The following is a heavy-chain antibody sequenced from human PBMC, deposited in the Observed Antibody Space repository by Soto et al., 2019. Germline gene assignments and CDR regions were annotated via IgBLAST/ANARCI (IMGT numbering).Heavy chain of an antibody. CDR1: GGSISGNY. D-gene: IGHD2-15*01. CDR2: IYYSGST. CDR3: ARTPIGYCSGGTCSNWFDP. Sequence: QVQLQESGPGLVRPSETLSHTCTVSGGSISGNYWSWIRQPPGRGLEWIGYIYYSGSTYVSPSLKSRVTMSVDTSENQFFLKLRSVTAADTAVYYCARTPIGYCSGGTCSNWFDPWGQGTLVTVSS. V-gene: IGHV4-59*08. J-gene: IGHJ5*02.